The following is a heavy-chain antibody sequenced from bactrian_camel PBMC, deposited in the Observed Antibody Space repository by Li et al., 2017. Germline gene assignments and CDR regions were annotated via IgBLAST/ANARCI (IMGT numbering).Heavy chain of an antibody. CDR3: AADRYSVLAAWAGGPGFGR. D-gene: IGHD6*01. J-gene: IGHJ4*01. V-gene: IGHV3S53*01. Sequence: VQLVESGGGSVQAGGSLRLSCVASEYRGCTGWLRQVPGKEREGVATVDSLGIPTYADSVKGRFTVSKDNAKNTLYLQMDSLKPEDSGVYYCAADRYSVLAAWAGGPGFGRWGQGTQVTVS. CDR2: VDSLGIP. CDR1: EYRGC.